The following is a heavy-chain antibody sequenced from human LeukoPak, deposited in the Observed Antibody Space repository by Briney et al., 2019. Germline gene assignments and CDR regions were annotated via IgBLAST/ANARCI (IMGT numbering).Heavy chain of an antibody. CDR3: ASELAYCGGDCYSVFDI. J-gene: IGHJ3*02. V-gene: IGHV3-23*01. Sequence: GGSLRLSCATSGFSFSSYAMSWVRQAPGKGLEWVSAMSSSDDGRYYAASVRGRFTISRDNFKNTLYLQMNSLRAEDTAVYYSASELAYCGGDCYSVFDIWGQGTMVTVSS. D-gene: IGHD2-21*02. CDR2: MSSSDDGR. CDR1: GFSFSSYA.